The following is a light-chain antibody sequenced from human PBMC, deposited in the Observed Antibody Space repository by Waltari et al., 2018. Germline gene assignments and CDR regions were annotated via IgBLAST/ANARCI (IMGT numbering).Light chain of an antibody. CDR1: RSVSSSS. Sequence: EIVLTQSPGTLSLSPGERVTLSCRASRSVSSSSVAWYRQKPGQAPWLLIYGASNRATGIPDRFSGSGSGTDFTLTISRLEPGDFAVYYCQQYGSSPLTLGGGTKVEIK. V-gene: IGKV3-20*01. CDR3: QQYGSSPLT. J-gene: IGKJ4*01. CDR2: GAS.